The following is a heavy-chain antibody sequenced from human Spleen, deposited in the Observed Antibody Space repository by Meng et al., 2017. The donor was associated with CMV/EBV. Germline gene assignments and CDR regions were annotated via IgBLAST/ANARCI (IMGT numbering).Heavy chain of an antibody. CDR3: TTGSSVVGATDYYYGMDV. CDR2: ISGSGGST. D-gene: IGHD1-26*01. J-gene: IGHJ6*02. V-gene: IGHV3-23*01. CDR1: GFTFSSYS. Sequence: GGSLRLSCAASGFTFSSYSMSWVRQAPGKGLEWVSAISGSGGSTYYADSVKGRFTISRDNSKNTLYLQMNSLRAEDTAVYYCTTGSSVVGATDYYYGMDVWGQGTTVTVSS.